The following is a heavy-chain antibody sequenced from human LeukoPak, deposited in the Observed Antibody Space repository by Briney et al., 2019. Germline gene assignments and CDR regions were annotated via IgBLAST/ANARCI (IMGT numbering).Heavy chain of an antibody. CDR3: ARVGATIEYFDY. CDR2: IKQEGSEK. D-gene: IGHD5-12*01. Sequence: GGSLRLSCAASGFTFSSYRMSWVPQATGKGVEWVANIKQEGSEKYYVDYVKGRFTIFRDNTKNSLYLQMNSLRAEDTAVYYCARVGATIEYFDYWGQGSLVTVSS. V-gene: IGHV3-7*01. CDR1: GFTFSSYR. J-gene: IGHJ4*02.